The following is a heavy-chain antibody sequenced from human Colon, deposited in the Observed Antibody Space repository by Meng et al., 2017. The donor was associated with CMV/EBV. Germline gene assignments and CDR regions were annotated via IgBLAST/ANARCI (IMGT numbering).Heavy chain of an antibody. V-gene: IGHV3-11*01. D-gene: IGHD7-27*01. Sequence: RLSCATSGFTFSDYYMSWIRQAPGKGLEWISYISKSGDTTYYADSVRGRFTVSRDNAENSVYLQMNTLRVEDTAVYYCARLGQFDFWGQGALVTVSS. CDR3: ARLGQFDF. J-gene: IGHJ4*02. CDR2: ISKSGDTT. CDR1: GFTFSDYY.